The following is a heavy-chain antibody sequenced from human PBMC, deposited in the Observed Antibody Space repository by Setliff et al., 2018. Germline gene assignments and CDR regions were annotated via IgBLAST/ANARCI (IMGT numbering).Heavy chain of an antibody. J-gene: IGHJ1*01. CDR2: LYYNGGT. V-gene: IGHV4-59*12. D-gene: IGHD2-21*02. CDR1: GASIREYY. Sequence: SETLSLTCIVSGASIREYYWSWVRQPPGKGLEWIGNLYYNGGTSHNPSFEDRVSISRDTSKNQFSLNLKSVTAADTAVYFCAGATGVTYTWYFEHWGQGSLVTVSS. CDR3: AGATGVTYTWYFEH.